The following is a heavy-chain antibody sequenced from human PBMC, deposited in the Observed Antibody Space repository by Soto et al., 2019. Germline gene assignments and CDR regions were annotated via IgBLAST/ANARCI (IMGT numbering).Heavy chain of an antibody. J-gene: IGHJ6*02. V-gene: IGHV1-18*01. CDR1: GYTFTSYG. CDR2: ISAYNGNT. CDR3: ARDGSKGYCSSTSCRYYYYYGMDV. D-gene: IGHD2-2*01. Sequence: ASVKVSCKASGYTFTSYGISWVRQAPGQGLEWMGWISAYNGNTNYAQKLQGRVTMTTDTSTSTAYMELRSLRSDDTAVYYCARDGSKGYCSSTSCRYYYYYGMDVWGQGTTVTVSS.